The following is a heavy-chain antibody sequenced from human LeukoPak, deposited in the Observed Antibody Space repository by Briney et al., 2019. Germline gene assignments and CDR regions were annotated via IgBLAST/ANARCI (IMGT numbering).Heavy chain of an antibody. CDR3: ARGPRPKYSSSSGYFDY. Sequence: NPSETLPLTCAVYGGSFSGYYWSWIRQPPGKGLEWIGEINHSGSTNYNPSLKSRVTISVDTSKNQFSLKLSSVTAADTAVYYCARGPRPKYSSSSGYFDYWGQGTLVTVSS. CDR2: INHSGST. D-gene: IGHD6-6*01. V-gene: IGHV4-34*01. CDR1: GGSFSGYY. J-gene: IGHJ4*02.